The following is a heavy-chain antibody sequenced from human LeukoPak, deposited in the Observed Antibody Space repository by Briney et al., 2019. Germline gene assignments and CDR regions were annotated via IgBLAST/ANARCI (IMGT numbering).Heavy chain of an antibody. CDR3: AKDRVGATLYFDC. V-gene: IGHV3-23*01. CDR1: GFTFNRYN. D-gene: IGHD1-26*01. Sequence: GGSLRLSCAASGFTFNRYNMNWVRRAPGKGLEWVSAISGSGGRTYYADSVKGRFTVSRDNSKNTLYLQMNSLRAEDTAVYYCAKDRVGATLYFDCWGQGTLVTVSS. J-gene: IGHJ4*02. CDR2: ISGSGGRT.